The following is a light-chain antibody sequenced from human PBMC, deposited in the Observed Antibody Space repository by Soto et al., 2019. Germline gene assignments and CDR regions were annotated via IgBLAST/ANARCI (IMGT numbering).Light chain of an antibody. CDR3: QVWDSSSDHVV. CDR1: NIGSKS. CDR2: YDS. J-gene: IGLJ2*01. V-gene: IGLV3-21*04. Sequence: SYVLTQPPSVSVAPGKTARITCGGNNIGSKSVHWYQQKTGQAPVLVIYYDSDRPSGIPERFSGSNSGNMATLTISRVEAWDEADYYCQVWDSSSDHVVFGGGTKLTVL.